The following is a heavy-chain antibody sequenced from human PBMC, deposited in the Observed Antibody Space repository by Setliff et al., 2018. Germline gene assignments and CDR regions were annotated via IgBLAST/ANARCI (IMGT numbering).Heavy chain of an antibody. V-gene: IGHV4-34*01. D-gene: IGHD2-8*01. CDR2: INHRGST. CDR1: DGAFSTYY. J-gene: IGHJ4*02. Sequence: SETLSLTCDVYDGAFSTYYWTWIRQPPGKGLEWIEEINHRGSTNYSPSLRSRVTMSVDSSKKQLSLKLTTVTAADTALYFCARDPGVHSGTWCLDSWGQGTQVTSPQ. CDR3: ARDPGVHSGTWCLDS.